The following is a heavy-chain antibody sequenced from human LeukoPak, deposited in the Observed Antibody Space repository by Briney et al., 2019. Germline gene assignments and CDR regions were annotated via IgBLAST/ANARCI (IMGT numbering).Heavy chain of an antibody. D-gene: IGHD5-18*01. CDR2: TSSSSSYI. V-gene: IGHV3-21*01. J-gene: IGHJ4*02. Sequence: GGPLRLSCAASGFTFSSYSMNWVRQAPGKGLEWVSSTSSSSSYIYYADSVKGRFTISRDNAKNSLYLQMNSLRAEDTAVYYCARGGAMVSPDYWGQGTLVTVSS. CDR1: GFTFSSYS. CDR3: ARGGAMVSPDY.